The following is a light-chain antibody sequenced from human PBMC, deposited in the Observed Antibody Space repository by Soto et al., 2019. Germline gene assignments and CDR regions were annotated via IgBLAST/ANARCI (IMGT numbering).Light chain of an antibody. Sequence: AIQMTQSPSSLSASVGDRVTITCRASQGIGNDLGWYQQKPGKAPKLLIYAASSLQSGGPSRFSGSGSGTVFTFTFSSLQPEDFAAYYCLKDYNSPRTFGQGTRVDIK. V-gene: IGKV1-6*01. CDR1: QGIGND. CDR3: LKDYNSPRT. J-gene: IGKJ1*01. CDR2: AAS.